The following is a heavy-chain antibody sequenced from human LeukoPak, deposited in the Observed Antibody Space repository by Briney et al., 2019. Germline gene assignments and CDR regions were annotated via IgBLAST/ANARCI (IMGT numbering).Heavy chain of an antibody. D-gene: IGHD2-15*01. V-gene: IGHV4-4*07. CDR3: ARDNCSGGNCYVGIDY. CDR1: GGSLSSYY. Sequence: PSETLSLTCSVSGGSLSSYYRSWIRQPAGRGLEWIGRIYTSGSTNYNPSLKSRVTMSVDTSKNQFSLKLTSVTAADTAVYYCARDNCSGGNCYVGIDYWGQGTLVTVSS. J-gene: IGHJ4*02. CDR2: IYTSGST.